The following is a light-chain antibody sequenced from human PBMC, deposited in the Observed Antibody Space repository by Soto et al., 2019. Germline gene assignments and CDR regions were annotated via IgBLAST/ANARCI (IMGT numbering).Light chain of an antibody. CDR1: QSISSW. CDR2: KAS. J-gene: IGKJ5*01. CDR3: QQYESYIT. Sequence: DIQMTQSPSTLSASVGDRVTITCRASQSISSWLAWYQQKPGKAPKLLIYKASSLESGVPSRFSGSGSGTEFTLTINGLQPDDFATYYCQQYESYITFGQGTRLEMK. V-gene: IGKV1-5*03.